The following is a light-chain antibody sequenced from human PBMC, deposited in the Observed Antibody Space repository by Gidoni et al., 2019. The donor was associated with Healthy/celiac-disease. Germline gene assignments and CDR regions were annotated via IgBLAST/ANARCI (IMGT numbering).Light chain of an antibody. V-gene: IGLV1-47*02. CDR3: AAWDDSLSGVV. Sequence: QSVLTQPPSASGTHGQRVTISCSGSSPTIGSNYVSWYQQLPGPAPTLLIYSNNPRPSGVPDRFSGSKSGTSASLAISGLRSEDEADYYCAAWDDSLSGVVFGGGTKLTVL. CDR1: SPTIGSNY. J-gene: IGLJ2*01. CDR2: SNN.